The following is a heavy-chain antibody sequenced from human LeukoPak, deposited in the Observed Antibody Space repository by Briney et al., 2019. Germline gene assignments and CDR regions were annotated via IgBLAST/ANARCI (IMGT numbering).Heavy chain of an antibody. J-gene: IGHJ4*02. CDR3: ARSPYDFWSGYKY. CDR2: IYYSGST. Sequence: SETLSLTCTVSGGSISSGDYYWSWIRQPPGKGLEWIGYIYYSGSTYYNPSLKSRVTISVDTSKNQFSLKLSSVTAADTAVYYCARSPYDFWSGYKYWGQGTLVTVSS. D-gene: IGHD3-3*01. CDR1: GGSISSGDYY. V-gene: IGHV4-30-4*08.